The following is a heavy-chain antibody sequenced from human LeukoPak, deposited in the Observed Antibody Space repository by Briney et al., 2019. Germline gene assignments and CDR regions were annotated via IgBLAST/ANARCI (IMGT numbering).Heavy chain of an antibody. CDR3: ARTLWFGELFQYEGLDC. V-gene: IGHV3-20*04. D-gene: IGHD3-10*01. J-gene: IGHJ4*02. Sequence: RSGGSLRLSCAASGFTLDDYGMSWVRQAPGKGLEWVSGINWNGGSTGYADSVKGRFTISRDNARNSLYLQMNSLRAEDTALYYCARTLWFGELFQYEGLDCWGQGTLVTVSS. CDR2: INWNGGST. CDR1: GFTLDDYG.